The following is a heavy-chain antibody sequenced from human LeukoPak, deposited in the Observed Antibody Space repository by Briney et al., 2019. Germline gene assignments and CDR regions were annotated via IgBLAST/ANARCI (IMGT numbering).Heavy chain of an antibody. CDR3: ARVFDGDYADY. Sequence: GGSLRLSCAASGFTFSSYSMNWVRQAPGKGLEWVSSISSSSSYIYYADSVKGRFTISRDNAKNSLYLQMNSLRAEDTAVYYCARVFDGDYADYWGQGTLVTVSS. D-gene: IGHD4-17*01. CDR1: GFTFSSYS. J-gene: IGHJ4*02. CDR2: ISSSSSYI. V-gene: IGHV3-21*01.